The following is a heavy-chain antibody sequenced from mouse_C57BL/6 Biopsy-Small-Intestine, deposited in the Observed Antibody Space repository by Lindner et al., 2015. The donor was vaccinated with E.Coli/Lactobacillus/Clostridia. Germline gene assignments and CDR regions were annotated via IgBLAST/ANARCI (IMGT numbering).Heavy chain of an antibody. Sequence: VQLQESGPELVKPGASVKISCKASGYALGNSWMNWVKQWPGKGLEWIGRIYLGNGDTNYNGKFKAKATLTADKSSSTVYMQLSSLTSEDSAVYFCARTYFYAMDYWGQGTSVTVSS. V-gene: IGHV1-82*01. CDR2: IYLGNGDT. D-gene: IGHD2-10*01. J-gene: IGHJ4*01. CDR3: ARTYFYAMDY. CDR1: GYALGNSW.